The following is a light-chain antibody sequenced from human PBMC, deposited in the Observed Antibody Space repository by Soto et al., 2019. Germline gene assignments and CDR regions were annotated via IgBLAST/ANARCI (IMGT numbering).Light chain of an antibody. CDR3: ISFAGSAKWV. J-gene: IGLJ3*02. CDR2: AVT. V-gene: IGLV2-8*01. Sequence: QSVLTQPPSASGSPGQSVTISCTGTNSDVGGYNYVFWYQQYPGKAPKLLIYAVTKRPSGVPDRSSASKSGNTAYLTVSGLLAEDEADYYCISFAGSAKWVFGGGTKLTVL. CDR1: NSDVGGYNY.